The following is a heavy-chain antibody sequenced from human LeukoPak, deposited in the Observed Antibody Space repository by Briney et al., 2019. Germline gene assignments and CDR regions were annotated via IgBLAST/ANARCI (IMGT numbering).Heavy chain of an antibody. CDR1: GGSISSYH. J-gene: IGHJ3*02. D-gene: IGHD3-22*01. Sequence: SETLSLTCTVSGGSISSYHWSWIRQPPGKGLESIGYIYSSGSTNYNPSLKSRVTISVDTSKNQFSLKLSSVTAADTAVYYCARARNYYDSSGFYYEGDAFDIWGQGTMVTVSS. CDR3: ARARNYYDSSGFYYEGDAFDI. V-gene: IGHV4-59*01. CDR2: IYSSGST.